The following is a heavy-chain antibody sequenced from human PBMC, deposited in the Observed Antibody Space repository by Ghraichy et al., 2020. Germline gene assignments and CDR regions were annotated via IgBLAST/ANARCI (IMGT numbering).Heavy chain of an antibody. CDR3: ARLSPLSTTVTTSFDY. Sequence: SETLSLTCTVSGGSISSSSYYWGWIRQPPGKGLEWIGSIYYSGSTYYNPSLKSRVTISVDTSKNQFSLKLSSVTAADTAVYYCARLSPLSTTVTTSFDYWGQGTLVTVSS. V-gene: IGHV4-39*01. CDR1: GGSISSSSYY. J-gene: IGHJ4*02. CDR2: IYYSGST. D-gene: IGHD4-17*01.